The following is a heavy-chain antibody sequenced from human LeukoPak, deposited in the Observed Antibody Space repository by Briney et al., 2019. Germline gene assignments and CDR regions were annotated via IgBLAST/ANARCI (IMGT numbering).Heavy chain of an antibody. CDR1: GYTFTGYY. Sequence: GASVKVSCKASGYTFTGYYMHWVRQAPGQGLEWMGWINPNSGDTNYAQKFQGRVTMTRDTSISTAYMGPSRLRSDDTAVYYCASSRVGAQYDFDYWGQGTLVTVSS. CDR2: INPNSGDT. V-gene: IGHV1-2*02. D-gene: IGHD1-26*01. CDR3: ASSRVGAQYDFDY. J-gene: IGHJ4*02.